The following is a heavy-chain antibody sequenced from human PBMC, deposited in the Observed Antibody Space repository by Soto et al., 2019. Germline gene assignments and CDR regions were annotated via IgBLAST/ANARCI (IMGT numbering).Heavy chain of an antibody. CDR3: ARAEWELLGGSTTGYGMDV. J-gene: IGHJ6*02. V-gene: IGHV4-59*01. D-gene: IGHD1-26*01. Sequence: SETLSLTCTVSGGSISSYYWSWIRQPPGKGLEWIGYIYYSGSTNYNPSLKSRVTISVDTSKNQFSLKLSSVTAADMAVYYCARAEWELLGGSTTGYGMDVWGQGTTVTVSS. CDR2: IYYSGST. CDR1: GGSISSYY.